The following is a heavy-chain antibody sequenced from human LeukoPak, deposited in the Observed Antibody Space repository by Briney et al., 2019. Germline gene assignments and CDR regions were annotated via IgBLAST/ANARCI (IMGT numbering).Heavy chain of an antibody. J-gene: IGHJ4*02. CDR2: IYPGDSDT. V-gene: IGHV5-51*01. Sequence: GESLKISCKGSGYSFTSYWIGWVRQMPGKGLEWMGIIYPGDSDTRYSPSFQGQVTISADKPISTAYLQWSSLKASDTAMYYCARHGDHYDSSGSYDYWGQGTLVTVSS. CDR1: GYSFTSYW. D-gene: IGHD3-22*01. CDR3: ARHGDHYDSSGSYDY.